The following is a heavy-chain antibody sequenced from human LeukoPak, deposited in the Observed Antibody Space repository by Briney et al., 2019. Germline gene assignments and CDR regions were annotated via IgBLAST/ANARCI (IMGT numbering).Heavy chain of an antibody. CDR2: IYYTGST. CDR1: GGSISSFY. V-gene: IGHV4-59*01. J-gene: IGHJ4*02. D-gene: IGHD3-22*01. Sequence: SETLSLTCTASGGSISSFYWSWIRQPPGKGLEWIGYIYYTGSTNYNPSLKSRVTISLDTSKNQFSLKLSSMTAADTAVYYCARGPYYYDSSGYYFDYWGQGTLVTVSS. CDR3: ARGPYYYDSSGYYFDY.